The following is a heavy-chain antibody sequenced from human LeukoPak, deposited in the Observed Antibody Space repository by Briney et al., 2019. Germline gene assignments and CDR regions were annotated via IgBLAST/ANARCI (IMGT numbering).Heavy chain of an antibody. CDR3: AREGPRGNSQFDY. Sequence: GGSLRLSCEASGFTFRGYGMNRVRQAPGKGLEWVALIWYDGSNKYYADSVKGRLTISRDNSKNTLYLQMNSLRAEDTAVYYCAREGPRGNSQFDYWGQGTLVTVSS. D-gene: IGHD2/OR15-2a*01. V-gene: IGHV3-33*01. J-gene: IGHJ4*02. CDR2: IWYDGSNK. CDR1: GFTFRGYG.